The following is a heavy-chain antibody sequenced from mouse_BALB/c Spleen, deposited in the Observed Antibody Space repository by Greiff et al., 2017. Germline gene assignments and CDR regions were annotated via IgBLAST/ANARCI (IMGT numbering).Heavy chain of an antibody. CDR3: TREKFRTLVYFDS. CDR1: GFTFSSYT. CDR2: ISSGGSYT. V-gene: IGHV5-6-4*01. D-gene: IGHD1-1*01. Sequence: EVKLVESGGGLVKPGGSLKLSCAASGFTFSSYTMSWVRQTPEKRLEWVATISSGGSYTYYPDSVKGRFTISRDNAKNTLYLQMSSLKSEDTAMYYCTREKFRTLVYFDSRGQGTTLT. J-gene: IGHJ2*01.